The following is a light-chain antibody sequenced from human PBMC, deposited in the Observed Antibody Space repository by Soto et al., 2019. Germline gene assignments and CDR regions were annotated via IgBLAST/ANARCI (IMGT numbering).Light chain of an antibody. Sequence: QSALTQPASVSGSPGQSISISCSGTSSDIGSYNHVAWYQQFPGKSPKLMIYAVSDRPSGVSDRFSGSKSGITASLTISGVQTEDEADYYCISYTDRQSYLFGEGTKVTVL. V-gene: IGLV2-14*03. J-gene: IGLJ1*01. CDR1: SSDIGSYNH. CDR3: ISYTDRQSYL. CDR2: AVS.